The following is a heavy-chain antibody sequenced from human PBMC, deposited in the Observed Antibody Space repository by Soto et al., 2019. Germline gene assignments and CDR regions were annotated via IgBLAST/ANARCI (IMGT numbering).Heavy chain of an antibody. D-gene: IGHD2-21*01. Sequence: GESLKISCQASGYNFRHYYIAWVRQKPGRGLEWVGLIYPGDSDVRYSPSVQGQVTISADTSISTAYLQWSSLKTSDSGMYYCARQGRTSASSDFWGQGTLVTVSS. V-gene: IGHV5-51*01. CDR3: ARQGRTSASSDF. J-gene: IGHJ4*02. CDR2: IYPGDSDV. CDR1: GYNFRHYY.